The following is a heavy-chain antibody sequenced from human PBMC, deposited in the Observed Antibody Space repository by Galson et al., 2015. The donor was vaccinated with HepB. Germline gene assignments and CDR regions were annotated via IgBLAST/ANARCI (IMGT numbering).Heavy chain of an antibody. CDR2: INHSGST. V-gene: IGHV4-34*01. J-gene: IGHJ5*02. Sequence: SETLSLTCAVYGGSFSIYYWSWIRQPPGKGLEWIGEINHSGSTNYHPSLKSRVTISVDTSKNQFSLKLSSVTAADTAVYYCASSYYDSSGYYRGWFDPWGQGTLVTVSS. D-gene: IGHD3-22*01. CDR3: ASSYYDSSGYYRGWFDP. CDR1: GGSFSIYY.